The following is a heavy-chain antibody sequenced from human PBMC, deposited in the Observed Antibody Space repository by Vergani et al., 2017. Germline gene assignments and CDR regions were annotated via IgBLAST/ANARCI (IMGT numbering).Heavy chain of an antibody. V-gene: IGHV4-59*01. CDR3: ARDRGWGDFDY. D-gene: IGHD6-19*01. CDR2: IYYSGST. J-gene: IGHJ4*02. Sequence: QVQLQESGPGLVKPSETLSLTCTVSGGSISSYYWSWIRQPPGKGLEWIGYIYYSGSTNYNPSLKSRVTISVDTSKNQFSLKLSSVTAADTAVYYCARDRGWGDFDYWGQGTLVTVSS. CDR1: GGSISSYY.